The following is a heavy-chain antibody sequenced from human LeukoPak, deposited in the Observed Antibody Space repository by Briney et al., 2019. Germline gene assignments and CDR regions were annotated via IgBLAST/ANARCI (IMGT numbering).Heavy chain of an antibody. CDR3: ARDIATAAGPSVDY. CDR2: INSDESST. CDR1: GFTFRSYW. Sequence: GGSLRLSCAASGFTFRSYWMHWVRHAPGKGLVWVSRINSDESSTSYADSVKGRFTISRDNAKNTLYLQMNSLRAEDTAVYYCARDIATAAGPSVDYWGQGTLVTVSS. V-gene: IGHV3-74*01. J-gene: IGHJ4*02. D-gene: IGHD6-13*01.